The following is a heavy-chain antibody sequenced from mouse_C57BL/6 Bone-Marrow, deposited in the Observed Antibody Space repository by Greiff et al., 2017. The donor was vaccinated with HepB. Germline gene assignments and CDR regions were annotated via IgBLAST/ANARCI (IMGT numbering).Heavy chain of an antibody. J-gene: IGHJ2*01. CDR2: IDPENGDT. D-gene: IGHD1-1*01. V-gene: IGHV14-4*01. CDR3: TTHTTVVPHYFDY. CDR1: GFNFKDDY. Sequence: VQLQQSGAELVRPGASVKLSCTASGFNFKDDYMHWVKQRPEQGLEWIGWIDPENGDTEYASKFQGKATITADTSSNTAYLQLRILTSADTAVYYCTTHTTVVPHYFDYWGQGTTLTVSS.